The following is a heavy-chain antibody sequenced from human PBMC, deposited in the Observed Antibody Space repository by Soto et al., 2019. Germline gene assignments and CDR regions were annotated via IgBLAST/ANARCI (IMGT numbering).Heavy chain of an antibody. D-gene: IGHD3-10*02. CDR3: AREDTTFYGMDV. J-gene: IGHJ6*02. CDR1: GFTFSSYG. Sequence: GGSLRLSCAASGFTFSSYGMHCVRQAPGKGLEWVAVIWYDGSNKYYADSVKGRFTISRDNSKNTLYLQMNSLRAEDTAVYYCAREDTTFYGMDVWGQGTTVTVSS. CDR2: IWYDGSNK. V-gene: IGHV3-33*01.